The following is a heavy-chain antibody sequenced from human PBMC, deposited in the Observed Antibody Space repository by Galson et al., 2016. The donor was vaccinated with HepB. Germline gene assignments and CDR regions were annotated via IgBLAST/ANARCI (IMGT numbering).Heavy chain of an antibody. D-gene: IGHD3-10*01. J-gene: IGHJ5*02. CDR2: IGGGADT. CDR3: AKHREYYYGSGNFNWFDP. V-gene: IGHV3-23*01. Sequence: SLRLSCAASGFTFSSYAMSWVRQAPGKGLKWVSSIGGGADTYYADSVKGRFIISRDNSKNTLYLQMNSLRAEVTAIYYCAKHREYYYGSGNFNWFDPWGQGTLVTVS. CDR1: GFTFSSYA.